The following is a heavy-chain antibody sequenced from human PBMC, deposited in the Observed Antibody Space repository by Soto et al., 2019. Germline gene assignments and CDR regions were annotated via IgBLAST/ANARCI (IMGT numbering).Heavy chain of an antibody. V-gene: IGHV3-9*01. CDR1: GFNFNDYA. Sequence: EVQLMESGGDLVQPGRSLRLSCAASGFNFNDYAMHWVRQAPGKGLEWVSGISWNSNTIAYADSVKGRFTISRDNAKNSLYLQMNSLRPEETALYYCVKVRGGFYTYYFDYWGQGTLVTVSS. CDR3: VKVRGGFYTYYFDY. J-gene: IGHJ4*02. D-gene: IGHD3-10*01. CDR2: ISWNSNTI.